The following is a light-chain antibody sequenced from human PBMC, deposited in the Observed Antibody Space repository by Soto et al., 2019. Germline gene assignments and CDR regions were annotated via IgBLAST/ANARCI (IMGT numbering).Light chain of an antibody. Sequence: DIQMTQSPSSVSASVGDRVTITCRASQRISSWLAWYQQKPGNAPKLLIYAASSLQSGVPSRFSGSGSGTDFTLTISSLQPEDCTTYYCQQANSFPFTFGGGTKVEIK. CDR3: QQANSFPFT. CDR1: QRISSW. CDR2: AAS. J-gene: IGKJ4*02. V-gene: IGKV1-12*01.